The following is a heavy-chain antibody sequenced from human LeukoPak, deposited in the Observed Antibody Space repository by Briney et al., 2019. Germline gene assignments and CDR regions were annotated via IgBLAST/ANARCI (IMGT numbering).Heavy chain of an antibody. Sequence: SETLSLTCTVSGGSISSSSYYWGWIRQPPGKGLEWIGSIYYSGSTYYNPSLKSRVTISVDTSKNQFSLKLSSVTAADTAVYYCARAVWDYGGNSDYFDYWGQGTLVTVSS. CDR1: GGSISSSSYY. CDR3: ARAVWDYGGNSDYFDY. CDR2: IYYSGST. J-gene: IGHJ4*02. D-gene: IGHD4-23*01. V-gene: IGHV4-39*07.